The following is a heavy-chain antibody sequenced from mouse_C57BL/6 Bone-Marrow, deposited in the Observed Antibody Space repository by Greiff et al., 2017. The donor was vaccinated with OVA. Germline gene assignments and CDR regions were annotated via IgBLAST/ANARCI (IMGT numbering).Heavy chain of an antibody. CDR2: ISDGGSYT. V-gene: IGHV5-4*01. D-gene: IGHD2-5*01. J-gene: IGHJ2*01. Sequence: EVQVVESGGGLVKPGGSLKLSCAASGFTFSSYAMSWVRQTPEKRLEWVATISDGGSYTYYPDNVKGRFTISRDNAKNNLYLQMSHLKSEDTAMYYCARVSYYSKRYFDYWGQGTTLTVSS. CDR3: ARVSYYSKRYFDY. CDR1: GFTFSSYA.